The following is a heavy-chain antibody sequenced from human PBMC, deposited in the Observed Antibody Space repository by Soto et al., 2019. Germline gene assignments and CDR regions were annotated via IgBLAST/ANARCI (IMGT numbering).Heavy chain of an antibody. CDR2: SYHSGGA. CDR3: ARDSRSGYYLEY. V-gene: IGHV4-30-2*01. Sequence: QLQLQESGSGLVKPSQTLSLTCAVSGDSISSGGYSWNWLRQPPGKGLEWIGYSYHSGGADYNPSLKSRVTITVDSSKNQFSLKLTSVTAADTAMYYCARDSRSGYYLEYWGQGTLVTVSS. CDR1: GDSISSGGYS. J-gene: IGHJ4*02. D-gene: IGHD3-22*01.